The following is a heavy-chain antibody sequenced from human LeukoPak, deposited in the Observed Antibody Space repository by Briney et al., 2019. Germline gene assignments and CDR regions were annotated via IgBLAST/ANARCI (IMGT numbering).Heavy chain of an antibody. D-gene: IGHD3-22*01. CDR1: GGTFSSYA. CDR3: AREYDSSALNAFDI. Sequence: SVKVSCKASGGTFSSYAISWVRQAPGQGLEWMGGIIPIFGTANYAQKFQGRVTITADESTSTAYMELSSLRSEDTAVYYCAREYDSSALNAFDIWGQGTMVTVSS. J-gene: IGHJ3*02. V-gene: IGHV1-69*13. CDR2: IIPIFGTA.